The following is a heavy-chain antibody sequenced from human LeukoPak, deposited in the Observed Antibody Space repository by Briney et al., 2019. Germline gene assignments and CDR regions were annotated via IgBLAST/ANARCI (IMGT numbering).Heavy chain of an antibody. CDR3: AKVSRYCSSTSCQRGHFDY. V-gene: IGHV3-23*01. Sequence: PGGSLRLSCAASGFTFSSHAMSWVRQAPGKGLEWVSAISGSGGRTYYADSVKGRFTISRDDSRNTLYLQMNSLRAEDTAVYYCAKVSRYCSSTSCQRGHFDYWGQGTLVTVSS. D-gene: IGHD2-2*01. CDR1: GFTFSSHA. CDR2: ISGSGGRT. J-gene: IGHJ4*02.